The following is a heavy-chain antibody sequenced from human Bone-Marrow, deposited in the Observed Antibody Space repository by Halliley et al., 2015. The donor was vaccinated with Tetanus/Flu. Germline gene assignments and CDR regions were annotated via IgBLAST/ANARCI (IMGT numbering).Heavy chain of an antibody. J-gene: IGHJ4*02. D-gene: IGHD3-10*01. V-gene: IGHV3-66*01. Sequence: LGWVSGIYSGDTTYYADSVKGRFRISRDNSKNTLYLQMNSLRAEDTAVYFCARSDLKGSDAFDYWGQGTLVTVSS. CDR2: IYSGDTT. CDR3: ARSDLKGSDAFDY.